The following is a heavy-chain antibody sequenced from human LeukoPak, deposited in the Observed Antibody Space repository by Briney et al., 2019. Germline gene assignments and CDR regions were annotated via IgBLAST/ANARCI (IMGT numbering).Heavy chain of an antibody. J-gene: IGHJ4*02. CDR3: AREFTAFAASSY. CDR1: GYTFTGYY. V-gene: IGHV1-2*02. Sequence: ASVKVSCKASGYTFTGYYMHWVRQAPGQGLEWMGWINPNSGGTNYAQKFQGRVTMTRDTSISTAYMELSRLRSDDTAVYYCAREFTAFAASSYWGQGTLVTVSS. CDR2: INPNSGGT. D-gene: IGHD3-3*02.